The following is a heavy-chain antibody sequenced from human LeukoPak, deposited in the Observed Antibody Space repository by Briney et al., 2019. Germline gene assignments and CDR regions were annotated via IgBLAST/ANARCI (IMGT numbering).Heavy chain of an antibody. CDR1: GGSISRYY. D-gene: IGHD1-26*01. V-gene: IGHV4-59*01. J-gene: IGHJ4*02. CDR2: IYYTGST. Sequence: SETLSLTCTVSGGSISRYYWSWIRQPPGKGLEWIGYIYYTGSTKYNPSLKSRVTISIDTSKNQFSLKLNSVTAADTAVYYCARGQGGATDYWGQGTLVTVSS. CDR3: ARGQGGATDY.